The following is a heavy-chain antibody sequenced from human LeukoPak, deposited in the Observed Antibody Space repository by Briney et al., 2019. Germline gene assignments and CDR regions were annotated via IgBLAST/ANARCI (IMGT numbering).Heavy chain of an antibody. CDR2: IYYSGST. D-gene: IGHD6-13*01. V-gene: IGHV4-31*03. J-gene: IGHJ4*02. CDR3: ARLAAAGTIDY. CDR1: GGSISSGGYY. Sequence: SETLSLTCTVSGGSISSGGYYWSWIRQHPGKGLEWTGYIYYSGSTYYNPSLKSRVTISVDTSKNQFSLKLSSVTAADTAVYYCARLAAAGTIDYWGQGTLVTVSS.